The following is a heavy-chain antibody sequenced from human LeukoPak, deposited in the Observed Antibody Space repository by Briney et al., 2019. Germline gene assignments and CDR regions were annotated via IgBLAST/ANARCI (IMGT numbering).Heavy chain of an antibody. CDR2: IIPLKGTS. Sequence: SSVKVSCMASGGTLSDHVISGVRQAPGHGLEWMGGIIPLKGTSKLTQKLQDRATISADESTNTVYMEVRSLRSEDTALYYCATYDVLTGFEYWGQGTLVIVSS. V-gene: IGHV1-69*13. J-gene: IGHJ4*02. D-gene: IGHD3-9*01. CDR1: GGTLSDHV. CDR3: ATYDVLTGFEY.